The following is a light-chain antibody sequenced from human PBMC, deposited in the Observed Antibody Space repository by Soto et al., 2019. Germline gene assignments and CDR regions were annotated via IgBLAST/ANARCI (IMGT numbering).Light chain of an antibody. Sequence: IVLTQSPDTLSLSPGERATLSCRASQDVASTYLAWYQQKPGQAPRLLIYGASGRAAGVPTRISGSGSGTEFTLTISSLQSEDFAVYYCQQYNSWPLTFGGGTKVEIK. CDR1: QDVASTY. CDR2: GAS. J-gene: IGKJ4*01. V-gene: IGKV3D-15*01. CDR3: QQYNSWPLT.